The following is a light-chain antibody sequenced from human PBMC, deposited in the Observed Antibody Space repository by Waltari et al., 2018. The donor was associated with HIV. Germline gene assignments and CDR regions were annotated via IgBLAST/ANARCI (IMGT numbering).Light chain of an antibody. CDR3: ATWDDSLNGWG. CDR2: TNN. J-gene: IGLJ3*02. Sequence: QSVLTQPPSASGTPGQRVTISCSGSSSNIATNTVNWYQQLPGTAPKLLIYTNNQRPSGVPARYSGSKSGTSASLAIRGLQSDDDADYYCATWDDSLNGWGFGGGTRLTVL. V-gene: IGLV1-44*01. CDR1: SSNIATNT.